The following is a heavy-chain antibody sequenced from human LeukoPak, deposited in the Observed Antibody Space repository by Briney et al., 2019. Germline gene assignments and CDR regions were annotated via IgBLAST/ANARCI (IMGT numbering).Heavy chain of an antibody. D-gene: IGHD3-10*01. V-gene: IGHV1-18*01. J-gene: IGHJ4*02. CDR3: ARAYGSGSYYVKAADY. CDR2: IIAYNGDT. Sequence: GASVKVSCKASGYTFSTYGINWVRQAPGQGLEWMGWIIAYNGDTKYAQRLQGRVTMTADTSTTTAYMELRALRSDDTAVYYCARAYGSGSYYVKAADYWGQGTLVTVSS. CDR1: GYTFSTYG.